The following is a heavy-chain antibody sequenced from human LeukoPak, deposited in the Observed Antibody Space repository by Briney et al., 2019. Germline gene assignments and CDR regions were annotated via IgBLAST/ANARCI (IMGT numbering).Heavy chain of an antibody. CDR2: INQEGSEK. Sequence: GGSLRLSCAASVFTYRSYWMSWVRQAPAKGREGVANINQEGSEKYYVDSVKGRFTISRDNAKNSLYLQMNSLRAEDTAVYYCARGEYQLPGDCWGQGTLVTVSS. CDR3: ARGEYQLPGDC. CDR1: VFTYRSYW. J-gene: IGHJ4*02. D-gene: IGHD2-2*01. V-gene: IGHV3-7*03.